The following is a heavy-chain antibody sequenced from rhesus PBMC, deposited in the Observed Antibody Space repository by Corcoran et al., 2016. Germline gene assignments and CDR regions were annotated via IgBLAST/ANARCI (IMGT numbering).Heavy chain of an antibody. CDR2: VHVNTGYI. Sequence: QVQLQKSSPALVKPSETLSLTCAVSGGSFTTYWWTWIRQSPGKGLEWLGEVHVNTGYINYNPALRSRVTMSKDASTTQFALARSSVTAADTAGYYCAKYGGGSWTPVFDYWGQGVLVTVSS. J-gene: IGHJ4*01. V-gene: IGHV4-80*01. CDR3: AKYGGGSWTPVFDY. D-gene: IGHD6-25*01. CDR1: GGSFTTYW.